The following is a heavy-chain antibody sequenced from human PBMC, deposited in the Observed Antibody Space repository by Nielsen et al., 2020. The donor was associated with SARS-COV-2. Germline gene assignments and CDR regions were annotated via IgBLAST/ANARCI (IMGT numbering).Heavy chain of an antibody. CDR3: ARGPAANGILTGYYYYGMDV. Sequence: SETLSLTCAVYGGSFSGYYWSWIRQPPGKGLEWIGEINHSGSTNYNPSLKSRVTISVDTSKNQFSLKLSSVTAADTAVYYCARGPAANGILTGYYYYGMDVWGQGTTVTVSS. CDR2: INHSGST. CDR1: GGSFSGYY. J-gene: IGHJ6*02. V-gene: IGHV4-34*01. D-gene: IGHD3-9*01.